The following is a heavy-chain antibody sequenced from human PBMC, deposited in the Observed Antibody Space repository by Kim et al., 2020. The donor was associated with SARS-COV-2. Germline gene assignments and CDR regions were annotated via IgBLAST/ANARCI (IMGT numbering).Heavy chain of an antibody. Sequence: GGSLRLSCAASGFTFDDYAMHWVRQAPGKGLEWVSGISWNSGSIGYADSVKGRFTISRDNAKNSLYLQMNSLRAEDTALYYCAKGQTDTAMVKVLFDYWGQGTLVTVSS. V-gene: IGHV3-9*01. D-gene: IGHD5-18*01. CDR1: GFTFDDYA. J-gene: IGHJ4*02. CDR2: ISWNSGSI. CDR3: AKGQTDTAMVKVLFDY.